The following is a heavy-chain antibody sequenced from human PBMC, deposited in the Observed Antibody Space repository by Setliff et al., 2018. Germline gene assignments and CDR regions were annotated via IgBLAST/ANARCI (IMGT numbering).Heavy chain of an antibody. J-gene: IGHJ6*02. CDR1: GGTFSSYA. CDR2: IIPIFGTA. D-gene: IGHD2-2*02. CDR3: ARDSRGLVPAAIEGSYYYYGIDV. V-gene: IGHV1-69*13. Sequence: SVKVSCKASGGTFSSYAISWVRQAPGQGLEWMGGIIPIFGTANYAQKSQGRVTITADESTSTAYMELSSLRSEDTAVYYCARDSRGLVPAAIEGSYYYYGIDVWGQGTTVTVSS.